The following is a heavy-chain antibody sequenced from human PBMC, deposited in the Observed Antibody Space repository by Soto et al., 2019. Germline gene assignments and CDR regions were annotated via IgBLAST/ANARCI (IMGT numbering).Heavy chain of an antibody. CDR1: GGTFSTST. J-gene: IGHJ4*02. CDR3: ARAVAGTSILDS. CDR2: TIPIVDRA. V-gene: IGHV1-69*08. D-gene: IGHD6-19*01. Sequence: QVQLVQSGAEVKKPGSSVKISCQASGGTFSTSTISWVRQAPGQGLEWMGRTIPIVDRAIYAQNFQGRVTMTADKSTNTVYMEMFSLRSDDTAVYYCARAVAGTSILDSWGQRTLVTVSS.